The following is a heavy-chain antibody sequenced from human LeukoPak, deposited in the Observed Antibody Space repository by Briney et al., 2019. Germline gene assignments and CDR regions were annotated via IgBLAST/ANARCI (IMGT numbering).Heavy chain of an antibody. D-gene: IGHD3-10*01. CDR3: AKPIILGVIITHIGY. CDR1: GFTFSDYG. V-gene: IGHV3-30*18. Sequence: GRSLRLSCAASGFTFSDYGMHWVRQAPGKGLEWVAVISTDGSKKDYADSVKGRFTISRDNSKNTLYLQMNSLRAEDTAVYYCAKPIILGVIITHIGYCGQGTLVTVSS. J-gene: IGHJ4*02. CDR2: ISTDGSKK.